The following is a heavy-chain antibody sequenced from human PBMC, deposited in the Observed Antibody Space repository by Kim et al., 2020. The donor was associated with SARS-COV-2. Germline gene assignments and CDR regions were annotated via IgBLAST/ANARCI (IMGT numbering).Heavy chain of an antibody. V-gene: IGHV1-3*01. CDR3: ARSVVVVVAASSAGYYYGMDV. CDR2: INAGNGNT. Sequence: ASVKVSCKASGYTFTSYAMHWVRQAPGQRLEWMGWINAGNGNTKYSQKFQGRVTITRDTSASTAYMGLSSLRSEDTAVYYCARSVVVVVAASSAGYYYGMDVWGQGTTVTVSS. D-gene: IGHD2-15*01. J-gene: IGHJ6*02. CDR1: GYTFTSYA.